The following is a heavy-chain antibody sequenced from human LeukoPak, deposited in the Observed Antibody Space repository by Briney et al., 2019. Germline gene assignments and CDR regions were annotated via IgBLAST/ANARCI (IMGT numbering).Heavy chain of an antibody. V-gene: IGHV4-39*01. CDR1: GGSISSSSFC. D-gene: IGHD3-10*01. CDR3: ARYYYGSGSYIWFDP. J-gene: IGHJ5*02. CDR2: LYYSGNT. Sequence: SETLSLTCTVSGGSISSSSFCWGWIRQPPGKGLEWIGSLYYSGNTYYNPSLTSRVTISVDTSKSQFSLKLSSVTATDTAVYYCARYYYGSGSYIWFDPWGQGTLVTVSS.